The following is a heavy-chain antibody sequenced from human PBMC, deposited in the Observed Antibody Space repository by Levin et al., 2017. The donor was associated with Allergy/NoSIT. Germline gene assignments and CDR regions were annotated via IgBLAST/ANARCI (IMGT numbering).Heavy chain of an antibody. Sequence: NPSETLSLTCTVSGGSISSYYWTWIRQSPGKGLEWLGKIYYSGTTNYNPSLKSRVTISVDTSRNQFSLRLNSVTAADTAVYYCARGLREYSRYTLGYWGQGTLVTVSS. J-gene: IGHJ4*02. CDR2: IYYSGTT. CDR1: GGSISSYY. D-gene: IGHD2-2*02. CDR3: ARGLREYSRYTLGY. V-gene: IGHV4-59*01.